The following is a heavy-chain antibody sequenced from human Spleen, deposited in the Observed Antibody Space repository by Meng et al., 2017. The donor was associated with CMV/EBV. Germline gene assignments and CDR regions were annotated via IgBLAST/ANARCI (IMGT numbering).Heavy chain of an antibody. V-gene: IGHV2-5*01. CDR3: AHRQFDFWRGYGWFAP. Sequence: SGPTLVKPSQTLTLTCTFSGFSLSTNGMAVAWIRQPPGKALEWLALIYWNDDKSYSPSLKSRLAITKDTSKNQVVLTMTNMDPVDTATYYCAHRQFDFWRGYGWFAPWGQGTLVTVSS. J-gene: IGHJ5*02. D-gene: IGHD3-3*01. CDR1: GFSLSTNGMA. CDR2: IYWNDDK.